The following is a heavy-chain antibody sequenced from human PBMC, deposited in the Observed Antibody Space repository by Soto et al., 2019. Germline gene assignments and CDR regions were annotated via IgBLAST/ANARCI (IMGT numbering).Heavy chain of an antibody. CDR3: ARDYDQLDYAFDI. V-gene: IGHV1-69*04. D-gene: IGHD3-16*01. J-gene: IGHJ3*02. Sequence: ASVKVSCKASGGTFSSYTISWVRQAPGQGLEWMGRIIPILGIANYAQKFQGRVTITADKSTSTAYMELSSLRSEDTAVYYCARDYDQLDYAFDIWGQGTMVTVSS. CDR1: GGTFSSYT. CDR2: IIPILGIA.